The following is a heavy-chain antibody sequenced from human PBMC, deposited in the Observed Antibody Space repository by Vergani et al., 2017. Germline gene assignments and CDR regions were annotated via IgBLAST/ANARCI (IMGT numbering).Heavy chain of an antibody. D-gene: IGHD1-26*01. CDR2: IRSKANSYAT. Sequence: EVQLVESGGGLVQPGGSLKLSCAASGFTFSGSAMHWVRQASGKGLEWVGRIRSKANSYATAYAASVKGRFTISRDDSKNTAYLQMNSLKTDDTAVYYCTRIVGATTQIDYWGQGTLVTVSS. CDR1: GFTFSGSA. J-gene: IGHJ4*02. CDR3: TRIVGATTQIDY. V-gene: IGHV3-73*01.